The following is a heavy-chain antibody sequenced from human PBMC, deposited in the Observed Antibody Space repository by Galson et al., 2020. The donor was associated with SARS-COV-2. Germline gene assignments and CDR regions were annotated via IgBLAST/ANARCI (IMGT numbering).Heavy chain of an antibody. Sequence: GESLKISCAASGFTFKNAWMTWVRQAPGKGPEWVGRIKSKTDGGTIEYAASVKGRFTISRDDSENTLYLQMNSLKTEDTGVYYCSALGGFHFQLWGQGTLVSVSS. CDR3: SALGGFHFQL. V-gene: IGHV3-15*01. CDR1: GFTFKNAW. CDR2: IKSKTDGGTI. D-gene: IGHD3-10*01. J-gene: IGHJ4*02.